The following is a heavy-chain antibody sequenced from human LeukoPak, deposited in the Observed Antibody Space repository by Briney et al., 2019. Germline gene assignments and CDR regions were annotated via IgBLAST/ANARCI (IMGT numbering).Heavy chain of an antibody. D-gene: IGHD1-1*01. Sequence: PSETLSLTCAVSGYSISSSNWWGWIRQPPGKGLEWIGYIYYSGSTYYNPSLKSRVTMSVDTSKNQFSLKLSSVTAVDMAVYYRARVCAMRRPTCWFDYWGQGTLVTVSS. CDR2: IYYSGST. CDR3: ARVCAMRRPTCWFDY. V-gene: IGHV4-28*03. J-gene: IGHJ4*02. CDR1: GYSISSSNW.